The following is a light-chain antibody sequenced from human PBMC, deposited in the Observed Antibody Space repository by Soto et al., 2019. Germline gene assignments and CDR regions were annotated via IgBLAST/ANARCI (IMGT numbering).Light chain of an antibody. CDR1: SSDVGSYNL. J-gene: IGLJ2*01. CDR3: CSYAGSSTFDVV. CDR2: EGS. Sequence: QSVLTQPASVSGSPGQSITISCTGTSSDVGSYNLVSWYQQHPGKAPKLMIYEGSKRPSGVPNRFSGSKSGNTASLTISGLQAEDEADYYCCSYAGSSTFDVVFGGGTKVTVL. V-gene: IGLV2-23*03.